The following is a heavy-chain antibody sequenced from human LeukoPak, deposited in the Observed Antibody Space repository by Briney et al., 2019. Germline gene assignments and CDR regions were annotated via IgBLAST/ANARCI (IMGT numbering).Heavy chain of an antibody. CDR2: INWNGGST. D-gene: IGHD2-2*01. Sequence: PGGSLRLSCAASGFTFSSSAMSWVRQAPGKGLEWVSGINWNGGSTGYADSVKGRFTISRDNAKNSLYLQMNSLRAEDTALYYCARDRYCSSTSCENNWFDPWGQGTLVTVSS. V-gene: IGHV3-20*04. CDR1: GFTFSSSA. CDR3: ARDRYCSSTSCENNWFDP. J-gene: IGHJ5*02.